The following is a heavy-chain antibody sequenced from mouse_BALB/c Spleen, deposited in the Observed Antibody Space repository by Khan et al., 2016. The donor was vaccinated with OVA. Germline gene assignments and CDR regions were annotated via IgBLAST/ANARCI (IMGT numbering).Heavy chain of an antibody. CDR1: GYTFTSYT. Sequence: QMQLEESGAELARPGASVKMSCMASGYTFTSYTIHWVQQRPGQGLEWIGYINPRSGYTNYNQKFKDKATLTADKSSSTAYMQLSSLTSEDSAVYYCARRTTGYAMDYWGQGTSVTVSS. J-gene: IGHJ4*01. CDR2: INPRSGYT. D-gene: IGHD2-14*01. V-gene: IGHV1-4*01. CDR3: ARRTTGYAMDY.